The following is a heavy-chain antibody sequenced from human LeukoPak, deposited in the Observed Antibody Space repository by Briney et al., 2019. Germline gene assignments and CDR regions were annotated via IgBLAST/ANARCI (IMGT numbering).Heavy chain of an antibody. CDR1: GGSISRSNW. Sequence: PSETLSLTCDVSGGSISRSNWWSWVRQPPGKGLEWIGEIYHGGSTNYNPSLKSRVTISVDKSKNQFSLKLNSVTAADTAVYYCARGEEYGLGTVHFDYWGQGTLVTVSS. CDR2: IYHGGST. D-gene: IGHD3-10*01. V-gene: IGHV4-4*02. CDR3: ARGEEYGLGTVHFDY. J-gene: IGHJ4*02.